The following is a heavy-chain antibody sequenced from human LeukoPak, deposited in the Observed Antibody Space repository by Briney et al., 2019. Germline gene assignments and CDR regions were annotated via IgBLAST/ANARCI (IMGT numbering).Heavy chain of an antibody. Sequence: PGGSLRLSCVVSGFTVSSNYMSWVRQAPGKGLEWVSVIYSGGSTNYADSVKGRFTISRDNSKNTLYLQMNSLRAEDTAVYYCARLRCGGDCYSGRSHYGMDVWGQGTTVTVSS. CDR1: GFTVSSNY. CDR3: ARLRCGGDCYSGRSHYGMDV. J-gene: IGHJ6*02. V-gene: IGHV3-66*04. CDR2: IYSGGST. D-gene: IGHD2-21*02.